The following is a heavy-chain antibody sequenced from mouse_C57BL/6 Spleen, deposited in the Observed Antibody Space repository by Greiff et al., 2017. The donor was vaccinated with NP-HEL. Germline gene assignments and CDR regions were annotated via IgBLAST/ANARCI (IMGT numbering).Heavy chain of an antibody. J-gene: IGHJ2*01. CDR3: AGAAQDPYYFDY. CDR2: IHPSDSDT. D-gene: IGHD6-1*01. Sequence: QVQLQQPGAELVKPGASVKVSCTASGYTFTSSWMPWVKQRPGQGLEWIGRIHPSDSDTNYNPKFKGKATLTVDTSSSTAYMQLSSLTSEDSAVYYCAGAAQDPYYFDYWGQGTTLTVSS. CDR1: GYTFTSSW. V-gene: IGHV1-74*01.